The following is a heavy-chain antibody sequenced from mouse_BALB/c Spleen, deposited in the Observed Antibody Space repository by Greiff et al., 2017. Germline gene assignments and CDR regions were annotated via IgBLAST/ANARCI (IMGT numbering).Heavy chain of an antibody. CDR1: GYSFTGYN. Sequence: VQLQQSGPELGKPGASVKISCKASGYSFTGYNMYWVKQSHRKSLEWIGYIDPYNGGTSYNQKSKGKATLTVDKSSSTAYMHLNSLTSEDSAIYYCARGGLGGSSSFAYWGQGTLVTVSA. CDR3: ARGGLGGSSSFAY. V-gene: IGHV1S135*01. J-gene: IGHJ3*01. D-gene: IGHD1-1*01. CDR2: IDPYNGGT.